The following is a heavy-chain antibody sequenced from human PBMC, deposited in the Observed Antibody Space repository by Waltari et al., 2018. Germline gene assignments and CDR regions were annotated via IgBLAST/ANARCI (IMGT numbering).Heavy chain of an antibody. V-gene: IGHV1-69*04. CDR2: IIPILGIA. CDR1: GGPFSSYA. CDR3: ARGSHCSGGSCYGDAFDI. J-gene: IGHJ3*02. D-gene: IGHD2-15*01. Sequence: QVQLVQSGAEVKKPGSSVKVSCKASGGPFSSYALSWVRQATGQGLEWMGGIIPILGIANYAQKFQGRVTITADESTSTAYMELSSLRSEDTAVYYCARGSHCSGGSCYGDAFDIWGQGTMVTVSS.